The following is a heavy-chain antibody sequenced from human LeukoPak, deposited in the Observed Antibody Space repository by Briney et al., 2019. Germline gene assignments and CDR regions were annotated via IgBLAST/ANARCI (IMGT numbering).Heavy chain of an antibody. Sequence: ASVTVSCKASGYTFTSYGVSWVRQAPGQGLEWMGWISAYNGNTNYAQNLQGRVTMTTDTSTSTAYMELRSLRSDDTAVYYCARDAHQSGSYNFDYWGQGTLVTVSS. J-gene: IGHJ4*02. CDR1: GYTFTSYG. V-gene: IGHV1-18*01. CDR2: ISAYNGNT. D-gene: IGHD1-26*01. CDR3: ARDAHQSGSYNFDY.